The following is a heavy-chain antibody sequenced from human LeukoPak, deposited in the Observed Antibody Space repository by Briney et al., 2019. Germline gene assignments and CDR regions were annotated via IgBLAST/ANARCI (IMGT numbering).Heavy chain of an antibody. CDR1: GFSVSSNY. CDR3: AGSVEMATIMFDY. D-gene: IGHD5-24*01. CDR2: IYSGGST. Sequence: GGSLRLSCAASGFSVSSNYMSWVRQAPGKGLEWVSVIYSGGSTYYADSVKGRFTISRDNSKNTLYLQMNSLRDEDTAVYYCAGSVEMATIMFDYWGQGTLVTDSP. J-gene: IGHJ4*02. V-gene: IGHV3-53*01.